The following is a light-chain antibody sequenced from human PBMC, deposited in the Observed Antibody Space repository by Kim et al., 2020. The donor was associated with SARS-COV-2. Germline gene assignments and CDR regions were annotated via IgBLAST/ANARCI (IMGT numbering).Light chain of an antibody. CDR1: QSVGRN. CDR2: GAS. Sequence: SPGESATRSGRASQSVGRNLAWYQQKPGQAPRLVIYGASTRATGVPARFSGSGYGTEFTLTISSLQSEDFAVYYCQQYNNWPPLTFGPGTKVDIK. CDR3: QQYNNWPPLT. J-gene: IGKJ3*01. V-gene: IGKV3-15*01.